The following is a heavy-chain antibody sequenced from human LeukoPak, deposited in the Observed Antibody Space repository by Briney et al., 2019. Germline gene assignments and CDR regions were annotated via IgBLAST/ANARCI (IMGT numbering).Heavy chain of an antibody. CDR1: GFTFSSYS. J-gene: IGHJ4*02. CDR2: ISSSSSYI. Sequence: GGSLRLSCAASGFTFSSYSMNWVRQAPGKGLEWVSSISSSSSYIYYADSVKGRFTISRDNAKNSLYLQMNSLRAEDTAVYYCARVNPDYYDSSGYYGGGPDYWGQGTLVTVSS. CDR3: ARVNPDYYDSSGYYGGGPDY. D-gene: IGHD3-22*01. V-gene: IGHV3-21*01.